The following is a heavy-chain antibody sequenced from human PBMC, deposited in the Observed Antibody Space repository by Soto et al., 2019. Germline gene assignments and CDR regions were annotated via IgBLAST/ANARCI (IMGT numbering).Heavy chain of an antibody. Sequence: SETLSLTCTVSGGSISSYYWSWIRQPPGKGLEWIGYIYYSGSTNYNPSLKSRVTISVDTSKNQFSLKLSSVTAADTAVYYCARYIPDYYYYYMDVWGKGTTATVSS. J-gene: IGHJ6*03. CDR2: IYYSGST. CDR1: GGSISSYY. V-gene: IGHV4-59*08. CDR3: ARYIPDYYYYYMDV.